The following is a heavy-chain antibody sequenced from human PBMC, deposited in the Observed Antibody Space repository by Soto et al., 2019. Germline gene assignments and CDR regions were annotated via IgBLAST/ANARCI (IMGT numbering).Heavy chain of an antibody. CDR1: GGSFRGYY. Sequence: SETLSLTCAVSGGSFRGYYWNWIRQAPGKGLEWIGEMNQSGTTNYNPSLKSRVTISIDTSKNQFSLTLTSVTVADTAVYYCARNDFGDYLPYWSQGTLVTVSS. J-gene: IGHJ4*02. CDR3: ARNDFGDYLPY. CDR2: MNQSGTT. V-gene: IGHV4-34*01. D-gene: IGHD4-17*01.